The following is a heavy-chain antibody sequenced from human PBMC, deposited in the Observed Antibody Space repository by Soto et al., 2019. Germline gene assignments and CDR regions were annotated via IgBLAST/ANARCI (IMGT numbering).Heavy chain of an antibody. CDR1: GYTFTTFY. J-gene: IGHJ4*02. Sequence: QVQLLQSGPEVKKPGASVKVSCKTSGYTFTTFYVHWVRQAPGQGLEWMGRIHPGGGQTIYSQKFQDRVAVSRDTSTNTVYMELSNLRSDDTAIYYCARHGHKFDFDYWGQGTLVTVSS. CDR3: ARHGHKFDFDY. CDR2: IHPGGGQT. V-gene: IGHV1-46*01. D-gene: IGHD2-8*01.